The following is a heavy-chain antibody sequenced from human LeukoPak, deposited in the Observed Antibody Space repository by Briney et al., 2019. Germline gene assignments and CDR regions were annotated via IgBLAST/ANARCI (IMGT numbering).Heavy chain of an antibody. J-gene: IGHJ4*02. CDR3: ARDFWGAYRVDYFDY. CDR2: IKQDGSET. Sequence: GGSLRLSCAASGFTFSSYWMSWVRRAPGKGLEWVANIKQDGSETYYVDSVRGRFTISRDNAKNSLYLQMNSLRAEDTAVYYCARDFWGAYRVDYFDYWGQGTLVTVSS. CDR1: GFTFSSYW. D-gene: IGHD3-3*01. V-gene: IGHV3-7*01.